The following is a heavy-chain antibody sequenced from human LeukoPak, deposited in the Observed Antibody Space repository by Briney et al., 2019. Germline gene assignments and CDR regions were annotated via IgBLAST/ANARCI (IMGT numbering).Heavy chain of an antibody. CDR1: GGSISSYY. J-gene: IGHJ5*02. Sequence: NPSETLSLTCTVSGGSISSYYLSWIRQPAGKGLEWIGRIYTSGSTNYNPSLKSRVTMSVDTSKNQFSLKLSSVTAAATAVYYCARALTGDHLVVDWFDPWGQGTLVTVSS. CDR3: ARALTGDHLVVDWFDP. CDR2: IYTSGST. D-gene: IGHD3-9*01. V-gene: IGHV4-4*07.